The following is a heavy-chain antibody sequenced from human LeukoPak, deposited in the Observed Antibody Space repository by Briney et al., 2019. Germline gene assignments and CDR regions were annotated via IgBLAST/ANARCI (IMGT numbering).Heavy chain of an antibody. Sequence: GGSLRLSCAASGFTLSSYWMHWVRHAPGKGLVWVSRIKSDGRTNYADSVKGRFTISRDNSKNTLYLQMNSLRAEDTAVYFCAKDPNLVATPGPFDYWGQGTLVTVSS. J-gene: IGHJ4*02. CDR1: GFTLSSYW. CDR2: IKSDGRT. V-gene: IGHV3-74*01. D-gene: IGHD5-12*01. CDR3: AKDPNLVATPGPFDY.